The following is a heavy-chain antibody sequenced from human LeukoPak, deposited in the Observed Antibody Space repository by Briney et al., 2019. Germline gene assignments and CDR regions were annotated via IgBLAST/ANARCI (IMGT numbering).Heavy chain of an antibody. V-gene: IGHV1-18*01. Sequence: GASVKVSCKASGYTFTSYGISWVRQAPGQGLEWMGWISAYNGNTNYAQKLQGRVTMTTDTSTSTACMELRSLRSGDTAVYYCARVEAYCSGGSCYPGHFDYWGQGTLVTVSS. CDR3: ARVEAYCSGGSCYPGHFDY. D-gene: IGHD2-15*01. J-gene: IGHJ4*02. CDR2: ISAYNGNT. CDR1: GYTFTSYG.